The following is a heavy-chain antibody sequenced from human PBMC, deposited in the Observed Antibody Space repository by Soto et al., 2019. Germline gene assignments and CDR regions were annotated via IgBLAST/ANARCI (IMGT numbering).Heavy chain of an antibody. CDR1: GYTFTGYY. CDR2: INPNSGGT. V-gene: IGHV1-2*04. J-gene: IGHJ3*02. Sequence: ASVKVSCKASGYTFTGYYMHWVRQAPGQGLEWMGWINPNSGGTNYAQKFQGWVTMTGDTSISTAYMELSRLRSDDTAVYYCARDRSPGADDAFVIWGQGTMVTVSS. D-gene: IGHD7-27*01. CDR3: ARDRSPGADDAFVI.